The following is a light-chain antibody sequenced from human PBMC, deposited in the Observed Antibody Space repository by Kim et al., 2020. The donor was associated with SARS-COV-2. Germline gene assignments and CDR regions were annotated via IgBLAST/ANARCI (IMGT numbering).Light chain of an antibody. CDR2: GAS. J-gene: IGKJ1*01. CDR1: QSVSSSY. V-gene: IGKV3-20*01. CDR3: QQYGNSPWT. Sequence: LSPGERATLSCRASQSVSSSYLAWYRQKPGQAPRLLIFGASSRATAIPDRFSGSGSGTDFTLTISRLEPEDFAVYYCQQYGNSPWTFGQGTKVDIK.